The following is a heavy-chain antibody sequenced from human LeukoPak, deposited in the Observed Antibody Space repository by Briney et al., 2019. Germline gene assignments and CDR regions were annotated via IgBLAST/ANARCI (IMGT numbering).Heavy chain of an antibody. V-gene: IGHV4-59*01. Sequence: PSETLSLTCTVSGGSFGTYYWSWIRRPPGKGLEWIGYIYYTGTVIYNPSLMSRVTMSADTSKNQFSLNVESLTAADTAVYFCARGTTGPQYFDSWGQGTLVTVSS. D-gene: IGHD4-11*01. J-gene: IGHJ4*02. CDR1: GGSFGTYY. CDR2: IYYTGTV. CDR3: ARGTTGPQYFDS.